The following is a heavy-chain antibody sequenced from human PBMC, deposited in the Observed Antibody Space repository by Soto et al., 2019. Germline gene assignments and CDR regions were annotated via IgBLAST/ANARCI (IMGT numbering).Heavy chain of an antibody. J-gene: IGHJ4*02. V-gene: IGHV3-21*01. Sequence: PGESLKISCAASGFTFSSYSMNWVRQAPGKGLEWVSSISSSSSYIYYADSVKGRFTISRDNAKNSLYLQMNSLRAEDTAVYYCAREPDYSPYYFDYWGQGTLVTVSS. D-gene: IGHD2-21*01. CDR1: GFTFSSYS. CDR2: ISSSSSYI. CDR3: AREPDYSPYYFDY.